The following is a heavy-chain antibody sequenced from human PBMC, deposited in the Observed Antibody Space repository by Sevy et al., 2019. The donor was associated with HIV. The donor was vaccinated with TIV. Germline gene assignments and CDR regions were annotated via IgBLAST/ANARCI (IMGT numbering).Heavy chain of an antibody. Sequence: GRSLRLSCAASGFTFSSYGMHWVRQAPGKGLEWVAVIWYDGSNKYYADSVKGRFTISRDNSKNTLYLQMNSLRAEDTAVYYCARDHRYQLLSPWGQGTLVTVSS. J-gene: IGHJ4*02. V-gene: IGHV3-33*01. D-gene: IGHD2-2*01. CDR3: ARDHRYQLLSP. CDR2: IWYDGSNK. CDR1: GFTFSSYG.